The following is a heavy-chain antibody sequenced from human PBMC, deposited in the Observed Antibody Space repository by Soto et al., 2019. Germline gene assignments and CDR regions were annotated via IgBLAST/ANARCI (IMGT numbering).Heavy chain of an antibody. J-gene: IGHJ4*02. Sequence: QVQLVQSGAEVKKPGASVKVSCKASGYTFTSYYMHWVRQAPGQGLEWMGIINPSGGSTSYAQKFQGRVPMTRDTSTSTVYMELSSLRSEDTAVYYCARDRPHNHYYHRSPVTTDYFDYWGQGTLVTVSS. V-gene: IGHV1-46*01. CDR2: INPSGGST. CDR1: GYTFTSYY. D-gene: IGHD3-22*01. CDR3: ARDRPHNHYYHRSPVTTDYFDY.